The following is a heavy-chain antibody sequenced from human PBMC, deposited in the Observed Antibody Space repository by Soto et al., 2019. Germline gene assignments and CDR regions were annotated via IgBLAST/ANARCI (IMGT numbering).Heavy chain of an antibody. CDR3: ARQYGYSYGYYFDY. V-gene: IGHV4-39*01. D-gene: IGHD5-18*01. Sequence: QLQLQESGPGLVKPSETLSLTCTVSGGSISSSSYYWGWIRQPPGKWLEWIGGIYYSGSTYYNPSLKSRVTISVDTSKNQFSLKLSSVTAADTAVYYCARQYGYSYGYYFDYWGQGTLVTVSS. CDR1: GGSISSSSYY. CDR2: IYYSGST. J-gene: IGHJ4*02.